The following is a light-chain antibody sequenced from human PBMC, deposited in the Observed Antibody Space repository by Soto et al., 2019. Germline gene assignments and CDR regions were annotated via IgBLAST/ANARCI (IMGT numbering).Light chain of an antibody. Sequence: DIQMTQSPSTLSASVGDRVTITCRASHSVSSWLAWYKQRPGKAPKILVYKASTLQSGVPSRFSGGGSGTEFTLTISSLQPDDFATYYCQHYNSYSEAFGQGTKVDIK. CDR2: KAS. CDR3: QHYNSYSEA. V-gene: IGKV1-5*03. CDR1: HSVSSW. J-gene: IGKJ1*01.